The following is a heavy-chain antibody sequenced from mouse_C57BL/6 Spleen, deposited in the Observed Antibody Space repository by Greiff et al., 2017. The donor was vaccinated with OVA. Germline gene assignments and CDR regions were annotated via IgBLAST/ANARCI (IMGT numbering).Heavy chain of an antibody. D-gene: IGHD2-1*01. Sequence: QVQLQQSGAELVRPGASVTLSCKASGYTFTDYEMHWVKQTPVHGLEWIGAIDPETGGTAYNQKFKGKAILTADKSSSTAYMELRSLTSEDSAVYYCTRNGNVGDYWGQGTTLTVSS. CDR3: TRNGNVGDY. CDR1: GYTFTDYE. V-gene: IGHV1-15*01. J-gene: IGHJ2*01. CDR2: IDPETGGT.